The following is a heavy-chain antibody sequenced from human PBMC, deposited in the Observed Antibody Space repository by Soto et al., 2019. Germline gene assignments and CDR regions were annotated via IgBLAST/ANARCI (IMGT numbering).Heavy chain of an antibody. CDR2: ISWDSSRI. D-gene: IGHD1-1*01. V-gene: IGHV3-9*01. CDR1: GFTFDDYA. Sequence: EVQLVESGGGLVQPGGSLRLSCAASGFTFDDYAMHWVRQAPGKGLEWVSGISWDSSRIDYADSVKGRFTISRDNGKYSLYLQMNSLRADDTAIYYCAKDLIRSQLLPQQSYYHGMDVWGQGTTVTVSS. CDR3: AKDLIRSQLLPQQSYYHGMDV. J-gene: IGHJ6*02.